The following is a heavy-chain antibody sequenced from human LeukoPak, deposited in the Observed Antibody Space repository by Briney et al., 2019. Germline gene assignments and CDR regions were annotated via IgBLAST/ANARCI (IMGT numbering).Heavy chain of an antibody. CDR1: GNSINTYF. D-gene: IGHD5-12*01. CDR3: ARDSGYDQGVIDY. V-gene: IGHV4-59*12. CDR2: IFYTGST. Sequence: SETLSLTCTVSGNSINTYFWSWIRQPPGKGLEWIGYIFYTGSTNYSPSLKSRVTMSVDTSKSQFSLKLSSVTAADTAVYYCARDSGYDQGVIDYWGQGTLVTVSS. J-gene: IGHJ4*02.